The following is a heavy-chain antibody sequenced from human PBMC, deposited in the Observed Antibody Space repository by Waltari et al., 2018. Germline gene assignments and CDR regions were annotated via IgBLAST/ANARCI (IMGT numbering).Heavy chain of an antibody. J-gene: IGHJ3*02. CDR3: AAAPRRGWQKGAFDI. CDR2: IVLGSGNT. CDR1: VLSFSRST. V-gene: IGHV1-58*01. Sequence: QLQLVQSGPEVHRPGTSLKVSCKSSVLSFSRSTLQWVRQARGERLEWIGWIVLGSGNTNYAQKFQERVTITWDMSTTTAYMELSSLRSEDTAVYYCAAAPRRGWQKGAFDIWGQGTMVTVSS. D-gene: IGHD6-19*01.